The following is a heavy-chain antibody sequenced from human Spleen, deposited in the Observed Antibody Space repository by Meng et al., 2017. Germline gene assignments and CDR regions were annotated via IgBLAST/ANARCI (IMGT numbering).Heavy chain of an antibody. V-gene: IGHV1-2*06. CDR3: AKALGWGSSPDY. Sequence: QVQVVQSGADVKKPGASVTVSCKASGYTFTAYYIHWVRQAPGQGLEWMGRINPNSGGTNFAQKFQGRVIMTRDTSISTAYMELSSLGFDDTAVYYCAKALGWGSSPDYWGHGILVTVSS. D-gene: IGHD2-21*01. CDR2: INPNSGGT. J-gene: IGHJ4*01. CDR1: GYTFTAYY.